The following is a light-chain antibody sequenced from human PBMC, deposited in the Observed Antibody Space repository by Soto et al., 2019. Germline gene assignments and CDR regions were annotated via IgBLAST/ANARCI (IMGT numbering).Light chain of an antibody. Sequence: DIQMTQSPSSLSASVGDRVTITCRASQGIRNDLGWYQQKTGKAPKRLIYAASSLQSGFPSRFSGRETRTEITLAISRLPPEDYATYHCLQHNSYPRTFGQGHKVEIK. CDR3: LQHNSYPRT. CDR2: AAS. V-gene: IGKV1-17*01. J-gene: IGKJ1*01. CDR1: QGIRND.